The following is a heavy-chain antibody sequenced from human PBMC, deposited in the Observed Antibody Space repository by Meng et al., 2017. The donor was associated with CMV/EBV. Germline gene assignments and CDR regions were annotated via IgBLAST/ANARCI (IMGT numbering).Heavy chain of an antibody. V-gene: IGHV4-38-2*02. Sequence: SETLSLTCTVSGYSISSGYYWGWIRQPPGKGLEWIGCIYHSGSTYYNPSLKSRVTISVDTSKNQFSLKLSSVTAADTAVYYCARGVQYYDFWSGFPGGPYAFDIWGQGTMVTVSS. CDR3: ARGVQYYDFWSGFPGGPYAFDI. D-gene: IGHD3-3*01. CDR1: GYSISSGYY. CDR2: IYHSGST. J-gene: IGHJ3*02.